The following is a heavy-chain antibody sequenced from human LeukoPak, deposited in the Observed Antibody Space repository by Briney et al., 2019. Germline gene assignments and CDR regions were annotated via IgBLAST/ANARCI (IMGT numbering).Heavy chain of an antibody. D-gene: IGHD1-1*01. CDR2: IYSGGNT. Sequence: PGGSLRLSCAASRFTVSKNYMSWVSQAQGKGLEWVSVIYSGGNTYYADSVKGRFTISRDNSKNTLYLQMNSLRAEDTAVYYCARDPTGATDYWGQGTLVTVSS. V-gene: IGHV3-53*01. J-gene: IGHJ4*02. CDR3: ARDPTGATDY. CDR1: RFTVSKNY.